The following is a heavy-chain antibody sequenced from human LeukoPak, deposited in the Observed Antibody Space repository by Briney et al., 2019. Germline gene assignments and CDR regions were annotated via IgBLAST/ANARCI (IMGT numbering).Heavy chain of an antibody. Sequence: GGSLRLSCAASGFTFSNYAMSWVRQAPGKGLEWVSAISGSGGSTYYADSVKGRFTISRDNSKNTLYLQMNSLRAEDTAVYYCAKNSGSYDVHYWGQGTLVTVSS. J-gene: IGHJ4*02. CDR2: ISGSGGST. CDR3: AKNSGSYDVHY. V-gene: IGHV3-23*01. D-gene: IGHD1-26*01. CDR1: GFTFSNYA.